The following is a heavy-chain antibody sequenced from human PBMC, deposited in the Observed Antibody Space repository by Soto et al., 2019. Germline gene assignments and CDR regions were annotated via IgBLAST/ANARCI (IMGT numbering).Heavy chain of an antibody. D-gene: IGHD3-22*01. Sequence: QVQLVQSGAEVKKPGASVKVSCKASGYTFTSYGFSWVRQAPGQGLEWMGWISSYNGDTNYAQKLQGRVTMTTDTSTSTAYMELRSLRSDDTAVYYCARDLHYDSSAYLTFDYWGQGTLVTVSS. V-gene: IGHV1-18*01. J-gene: IGHJ4*02. CDR2: ISSYNGDT. CDR3: ARDLHYDSSAYLTFDY. CDR1: GYTFTSYG.